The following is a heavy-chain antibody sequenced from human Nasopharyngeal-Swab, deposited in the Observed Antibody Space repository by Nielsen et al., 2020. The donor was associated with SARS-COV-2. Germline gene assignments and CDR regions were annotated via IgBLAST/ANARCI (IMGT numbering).Heavy chain of an antibody. CDR1: GFTFSSYW. V-gene: IGHV3-7*01. CDR2: IKQDGSEK. CDR3: ARDEYYYDSSGLKYYYYYYMDV. Sequence: GASLKISCAASGFTFSSYWMSWVRQAPGKGLEWVANIKQDGSEKYYVDSVKGRFTISRDNAKNSLYLQMNSLRAEDTAVYCCARDEYYYDSSGLKYYYYYYMDVWGKGTTVTVSS. J-gene: IGHJ6*03. D-gene: IGHD3-22*01.